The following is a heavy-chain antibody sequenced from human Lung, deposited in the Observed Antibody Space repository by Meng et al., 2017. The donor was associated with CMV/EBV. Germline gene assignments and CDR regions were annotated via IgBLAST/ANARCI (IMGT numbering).Heavy chain of an antibody. CDR3: AKTFWTGYGPFDL. CDR1: GFTFDDHA. D-gene: IGHD3/OR15-3a*01. J-gene: IGHJ3*01. Sequence: GESLKISCAASGFTFDDHAMHWVRQAPGKGLEWVSGISGGSGDTHYASPVHGRFSISRDDSKNTLYLQMNSLRDEDTAVYYCAKTFWTGYGPFDLWGQGTXVTGSS. CDR2: ISGGSGDT. V-gene: IGHV3-23*01.